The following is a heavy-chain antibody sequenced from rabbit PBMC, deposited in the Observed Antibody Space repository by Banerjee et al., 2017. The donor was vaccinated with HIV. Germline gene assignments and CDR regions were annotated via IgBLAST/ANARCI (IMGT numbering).Heavy chain of an antibody. V-gene: IGHV1S45*01. CDR1: GFSFSSGYD. CDR2: IYTGSSAST. CDR3: ARYYFSSSDYYMDL. Sequence: QEQLEESGGDLVKPEGTLTLTCKASGFSFSSGYDMCWVRQAPGKGLEWIACIYTGSSASTYYASWAKGRFTITRSTSLNTVTLQLNSLTAADTATYFCARYYFSSSDYYMDLWGPGTLVTVS. D-gene: IGHD1-1*01. J-gene: IGHJ4*01.